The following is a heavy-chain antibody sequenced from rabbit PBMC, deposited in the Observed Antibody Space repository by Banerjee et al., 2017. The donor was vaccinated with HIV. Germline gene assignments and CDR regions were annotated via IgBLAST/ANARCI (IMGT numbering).Heavy chain of an antibody. CDR2: IYAGSSGST. Sequence: QSLEESGGDLVKPGASLTLTCTASGFSFSSSDDMCWVRQAPGKGLEWIACIYAGSSGSTYSATWAKGRFTISKTSSTTVTLQMTSLTAADTATYFCARDAGTSFSTYGMDLWGPGTLVTVS. J-gene: IGHJ6*01. V-gene: IGHV1S40*01. CDR1: GFSFSSSDD. D-gene: IGHD8-1*01. CDR3: ARDAGTSFSTYGMDL.